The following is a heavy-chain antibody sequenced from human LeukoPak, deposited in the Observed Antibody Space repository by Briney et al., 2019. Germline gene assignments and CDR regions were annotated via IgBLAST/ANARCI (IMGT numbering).Heavy chain of an antibody. CDR2: FNPNSGDA. CDR1: GYTFTVHY. Sequence: GASVKVSCKASGYTFTVHYLHWVRQAPGQGPERMGWFNPNSGDANYAQRFQGRVTMTRATSISTAYMEMKGLTIDDTAVYYCARDKGSGMLPSDYWGQGTRVTVSS. V-gene: IGHV1-2*02. J-gene: IGHJ4*02. D-gene: IGHD1-1*01. CDR3: ARDKGSGMLPSDY.